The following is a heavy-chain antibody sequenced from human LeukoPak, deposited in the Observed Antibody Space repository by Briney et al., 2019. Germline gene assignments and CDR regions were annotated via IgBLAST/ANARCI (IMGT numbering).Heavy chain of an antibody. V-gene: IGHV1-18*01. Sequence: GASVKVSCKASGYTFTSYGISWVRQAPGQGLEWMGWISAYNGNTNYAQKLQGRVTMTTDTSTSTAYMELRSLRSDDTAVYYCARVGAGYCSGGSCYLYYFDYWGQGTLVTVSS. J-gene: IGHJ4*02. CDR1: GYTFTSYG. CDR3: ARVGAGYCSGGSCYLYYFDY. CDR2: ISAYNGNT. D-gene: IGHD2-15*01.